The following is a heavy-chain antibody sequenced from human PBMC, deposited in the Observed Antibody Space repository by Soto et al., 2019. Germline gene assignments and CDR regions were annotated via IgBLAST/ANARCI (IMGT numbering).Heavy chain of an antibody. Sequence: EEQLVESGGDLVQPGGSLRLSCAASGFTVSNNYMSWVRQAPGKGLEWVSLIYSGGSTYYADSVKGRFTISRDSSKNTLYLQVNSLRAEDTAMYYCAAYSHKGYWGQGTLVTVSS. CDR1: GFTVSNNY. CDR2: IYSGGST. D-gene: IGHD3-16*01. J-gene: IGHJ4*02. CDR3: AAYSHKGY. V-gene: IGHV3-66*01.